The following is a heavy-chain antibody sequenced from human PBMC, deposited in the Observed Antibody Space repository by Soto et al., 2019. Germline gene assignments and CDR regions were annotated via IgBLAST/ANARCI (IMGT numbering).Heavy chain of an antibody. CDR3: ATHGLGVSSPPYSDN. V-gene: IGHV1-69*01. CDR2: FVPLFGTT. CDR1: GGTFSGYV. J-gene: IGHJ4*02. Sequence: QLVQSGSEVKKPGSSVKVSCQASGGTFSGYVVTWVRQAPGQGLEWMGEFVPLFGTTNSAQRFSGRITITAEESTSTAYMEPRTLRSEDTAVYYCATHGLGVSSPPYSDNWGQGALVTVSS. D-gene: IGHD2-21*01.